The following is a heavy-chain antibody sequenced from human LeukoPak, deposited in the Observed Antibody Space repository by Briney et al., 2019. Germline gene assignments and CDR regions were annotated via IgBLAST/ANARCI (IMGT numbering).Heavy chain of an antibody. CDR2: INPNSGGT. V-gene: IGHV1-2*02. J-gene: IGHJ5*02. Sequence: ASVKVSCKASGYTFTGYYMHWVRQAPGQGLERMGWINPNSGGTNYAQKFQGRVTMTRDTSISTAYMELSRLRSDDTAVYYCAREDEYCSSTSCYNWFDPWGQGTLVTVSS. CDR1: GYTFTGYY. CDR3: AREDEYCSSTSCYNWFDP. D-gene: IGHD2-2*01.